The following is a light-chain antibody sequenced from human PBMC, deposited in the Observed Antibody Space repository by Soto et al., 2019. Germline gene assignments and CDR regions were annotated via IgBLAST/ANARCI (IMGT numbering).Light chain of an antibody. CDR2: STN. CDR1: SGSVSTTYY. J-gene: IGLJ2*01. CDR3: MLYMGGGLVV. V-gene: IGLV8-61*01. Sequence: QAVATQEPSFSVSPGGTVTLTCGLTSGSVSTTYYPSWYQQTPGQAPRTLIYSTNIRSSGVPDRFSGSILGNKAALTITGAQADDESDYHCMLYMGGGLVVFGGGTKVTVL.